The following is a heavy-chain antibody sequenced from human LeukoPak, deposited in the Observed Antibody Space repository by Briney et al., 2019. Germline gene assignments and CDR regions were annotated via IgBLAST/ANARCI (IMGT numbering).Heavy chain of an antibody. D-gene: IGHD3-10*01. Sequence: SETLSLTCAVYGGSFSGYYWNWIRQPPGKGLEWIGEINHSGSTNYNPSLKSRVTISVDTSKNQFSLKLSSVTAADTAVYYCARRVLWFGTIDAFDIWGQGTMVTVSS. V-gene: IGHV4-34*01. J-gene: IGHJ3*02. CDR1: GGSFSGYY. CDR2: INHSGST. CDR3: ARRVLWFGTIDAFDI.